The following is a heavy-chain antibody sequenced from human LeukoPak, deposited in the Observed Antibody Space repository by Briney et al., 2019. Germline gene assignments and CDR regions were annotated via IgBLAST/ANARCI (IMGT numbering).Heavy chain of an antibody. CDR2: IDGDGGNP. CDR1: GFTFDTYL. J-gene: IGHJ4*02. D-gene: IGHD3-10*01. Sequence: GGSLRLSCVASGFTFDTYLMDWVRQAPGKGPVWVSRIDGDGGNPSYADSVKGRFTISRDNAKNSLYLQMNSLRAEDTAVYYCARVRGAADYWGQGTLVTVSS. V-gene: IGHV3-74*01. CDR3: ARVRGAADY.